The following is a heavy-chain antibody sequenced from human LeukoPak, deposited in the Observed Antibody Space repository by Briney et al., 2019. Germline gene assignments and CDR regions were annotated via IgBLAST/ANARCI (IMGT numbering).Heavy chain of an antibody. CDR3: ARDVGAGFDY. V-gene: IGHV4-59*01. J-gene: IGHJ4*02. CDR1: GGSISSYY. CDR2: IYYSGST. D-gene: IGHD6-19*01. Sequence: SETLSLTCTVSGGSISSYYWSWIRQPPGKGLEWIGYIYYSGSTNYNPSLKSRVTISVDTSKNQFSLRLSSVTAADTAVYYCARDVGAGFDYWGQGTLVTVSS.